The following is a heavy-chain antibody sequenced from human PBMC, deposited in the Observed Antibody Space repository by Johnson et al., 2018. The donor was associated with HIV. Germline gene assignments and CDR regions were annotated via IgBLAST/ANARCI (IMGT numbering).Heavy chain of an antibody. Sequence: VQLVESGGSVVRPGGSLRLSCAASGFTFSSYAMSWVRQAPGKGLEWVSAISGSGGSTYYADSVKGRCTISRDNSKNNLYLQVNSLRAEDTAVDYCARTGRAVAGTPHAFDIWGQGTMVTVSS. CDR3: ARTGRAVAGTPHAFDI. D-gene: IGHD6-19*01. V-gene: IGHV3-23*04. J-gene: IGHJ3*02. CDR1: GFTFSSYA. CDR2: ISGSGGST.